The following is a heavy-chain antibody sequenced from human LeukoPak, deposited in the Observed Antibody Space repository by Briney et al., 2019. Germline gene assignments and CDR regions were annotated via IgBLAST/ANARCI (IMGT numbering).Heavy chain of an antibody. J-gene: IGHJ4*02. V-gene: IGHV4-59*01. CDR2: IYYSGST. CDR3: ARGFYYFDY. CDR1: GGSISSYY. Sequence: SETLSLTCTVSGGSISSYYWSWIRQPPGKGLEWIGYIYYSGSTNYNPSLKSRVTISVDTSKNQFSLKLSSVTAADTAVYYCARGFYYFDYWGQGTLVTVSS.